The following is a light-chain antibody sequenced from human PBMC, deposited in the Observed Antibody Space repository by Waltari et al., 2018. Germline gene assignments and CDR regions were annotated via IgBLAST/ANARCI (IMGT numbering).Light chain of an antibody. Sequence: SYELSQPPSVSVPPRQTARRTCSAYAWPKQYADWYQQKPGQAPMLVIYKDSERPSGIPERFSGSSSGTTVTLTISGVQAEDEADYYCQSTDSSGTFVLFGGGTKLTVL. V-gene: IGLV3-25*03. J-gene: IGLJ2*01. CDR2: KDS. CDR1: AWPKQY. CDR3: QSTDSSGTFVL.